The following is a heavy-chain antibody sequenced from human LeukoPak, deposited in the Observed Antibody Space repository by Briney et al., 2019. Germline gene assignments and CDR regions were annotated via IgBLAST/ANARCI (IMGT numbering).Heavy chain of an antibody. CDR3: ARDRSGSGTLDY. D-gene: IGHD3-10*01. J-gene: IGHJ4*02. CDR1: GYTFTSYY. Sequence: ASVKVSCKASGYTFTSYYMHWVRQAPGQGLEWMGIINPSGGSTIYAQKFQGRVTMTRDTSTSTVYMELGSLRSEDTAVYYCARDRSGSGTLDYWGQGTLVTVSS. CDR2: INPSGGST. V-gene: IGHV1-46*01.